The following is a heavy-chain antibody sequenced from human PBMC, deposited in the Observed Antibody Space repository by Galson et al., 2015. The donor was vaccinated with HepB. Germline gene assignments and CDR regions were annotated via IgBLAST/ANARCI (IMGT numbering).Heavy chain of an antibody. V-gene: IGHV3-30*04. J-gene: IGHJ4*02. CDR2: ISYDGSNK. CDR1: GFTFSSYA. CDR3: ATKTTVTFGY. Sequence: SLRLSCAASGFTFSSYAMHWVRQAPGKGLEWVAVISYDGSNKYYADSVKGRFTISRDNSKNTLYLQMNSLRAEDTAVYYCATKTTVTFGYWGQGTLVTVSS. D-gene: IGHD4-11*01.